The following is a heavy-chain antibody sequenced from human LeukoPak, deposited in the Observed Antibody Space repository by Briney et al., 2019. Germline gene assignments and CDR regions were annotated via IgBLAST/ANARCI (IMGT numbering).Heavy chain of an antibody. CDR2: IYYSGST. V-gene: IGHV4-59*08. CDR3: ARRMRVAAVGTNYYYGMDV. J-gene: IGHJ6*02. D-gene: IGHD6-13*01. CDR1: GGSISSYY. Sequence: SETLSLTCTVSGGSISSYYWSWIRQPPGKGLEWIGYIYYSGSTNYNPSLKSRVTISVDTSKNQFSLKLSSVTAADTAVYYCARRMRVAAVGTNYYYGMDVWGQGTTVTVSS.